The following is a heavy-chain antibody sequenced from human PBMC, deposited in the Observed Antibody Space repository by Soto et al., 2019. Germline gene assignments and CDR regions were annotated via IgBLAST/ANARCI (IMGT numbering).Heavy chain of an antibody. D-gene: IGHD3-3*01. CDR1: GGTISGYY. J-gene: IGHJ5*02. V-gene: IGHV4-4*07. CDR2: IYSSGNT. Sequence: SETLSLTCSVSGGTISGYYWTSIRQPAGKGLEWIGRIYSSGNTKYNPSLQSRVTMSLDTSNNQFSLRLTSVTAADTAVYYCARGQRFSDWFDPWGQGTLVTV. CDR3: ARGQRFSDWFDP.